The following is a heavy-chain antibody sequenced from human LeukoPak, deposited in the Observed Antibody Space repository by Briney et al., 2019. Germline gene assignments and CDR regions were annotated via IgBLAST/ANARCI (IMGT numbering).Heavy chain of an antibody. CDR1: GYTLTELS. D-gene: IGHD2-15*01. V-gene: IGHV1-24*01. J-gene: IGHJ4*02. Sequence: ASVKVSCKVSGYTLTELSMNWVRQAPGKGLEWMGGFDPGDGETFYAQKFQGRVTMTEDTSTDTAYMELSSLRSEDTAVYYCATELGYCSGGSCPEDYWGQGTLVTVSS. CDR3: ATELGYCSGGSCPEDY. CDR2: FDPGDGET.